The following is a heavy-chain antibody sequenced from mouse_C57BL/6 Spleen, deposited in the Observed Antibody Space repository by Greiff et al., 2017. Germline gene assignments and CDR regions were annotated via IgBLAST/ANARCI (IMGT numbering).Heavy chain of an antibody. Sequence: QVQLQQSGAELVKPGASVKISCKASGYAFSSYWMNWVKQRPGKGLEWIGQIYPGDGDTNYNGKFKGKATLTADKSSSTAYMQRSSLTSEDSAVYFCARWSHYDYAMDYWGQGTLVTVSS. D-gene: IGHD1-1*01. CDR2: IYPGDGDT. CDR1: GYAFSSYW. CDR3: ARWSHYDYAMDY. V-gene: IGHV1-80*01. J-gene: IGHJ4*01.